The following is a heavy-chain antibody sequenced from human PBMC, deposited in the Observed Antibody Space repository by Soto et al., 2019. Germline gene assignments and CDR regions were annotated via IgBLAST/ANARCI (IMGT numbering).Heavy chain of an antibody. J-gene: IGHJ6*02. CDR1: GGSVSSGSYY. D-gene: IGHD3-9*01. V-gene: IGHV4-61*01. CDR2: IYYSGST. Sequence: SETLSLTCTVSGGSVSSGSYYWSWIRQPPGKGLEWIGYIYYSGSTNYNPSLKSRVTISVDTSKNQFSLKLSSVTAADTAVYYCARDEVRYFDWVARSDYYYYGMDVWVQGTTVTVSS. CDR3: ARDEVRYFDWVARSDYYYYGMDV.